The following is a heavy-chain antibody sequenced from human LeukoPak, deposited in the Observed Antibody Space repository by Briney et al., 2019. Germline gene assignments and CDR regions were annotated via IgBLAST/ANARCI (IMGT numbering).Heavy chain of an antibody. CDR1: GYTFTSYY. CDR3: ARQGYCSSTSCYRIHRGSDWFDP. CDR2: INPSGGST. J-gene: IGHJ5*02. Sequence: ASAKVSCKASGYTFTSYYMHWVRQAPGQGLEWMGIINPSGGSTSYAQKFQGRVTMTRDTSTSTVYMELSSLRSEDTAVYYCARQGYCSSTSCYRIHRGSDWFDPWGQGTLVTVSS. D-gene: IGHD2-2*02. V-gene: IGHV1-46*01.